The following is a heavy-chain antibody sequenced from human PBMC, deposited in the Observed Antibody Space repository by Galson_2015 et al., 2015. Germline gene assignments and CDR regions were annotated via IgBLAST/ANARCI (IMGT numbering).Heavy chain of an antibody. CDR2: IYYSGST. Sequence: SETMSLTCTVSGGSISSSSYYWGWLRQPPGKGLEWIGSIYYSGSTYYNPSLKSRVTISVDKSKNQFSLKLSSVTAADTAVYYCARDCRDYGSGSYEHNEGWCDPWGQGTLVTVSS. V-gene: IGHV4-39*07. J-gene: IGHJ5*02. CDR1: GGSISSSSYY. CDR3: ARDCRDYGSGSYEHNEGWCDP. D-gene: IGHD3-10*01.